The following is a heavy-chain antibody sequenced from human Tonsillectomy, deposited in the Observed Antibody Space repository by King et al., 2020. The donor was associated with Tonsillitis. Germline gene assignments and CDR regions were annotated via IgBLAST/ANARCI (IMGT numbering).Heavy chain of an antibody. V-gene: IGHV4-34*01. D-gene: IGHD3-22*01. Sequence: VQLQQWGAGLLKPSETLSLTCAVYGGSFSGYYWSWIRQPPGKGLEWIGEINHSGSTNYNPSLKSRVTISVDTSKNQFSLKLSSVPAADTAVYYCARAIGNYYDSSGYAFDIWGQGTMVTVSS. CDR3: ARAIGNYYDSSGYAFDI. J-gene: IGHJ3*02. CDR1: GGSFSGYY. CDR2: INHSGST.